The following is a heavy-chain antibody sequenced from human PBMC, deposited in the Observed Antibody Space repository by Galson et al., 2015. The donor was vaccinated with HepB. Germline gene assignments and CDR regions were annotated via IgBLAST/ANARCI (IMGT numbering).Heavy chain of an antibody. CDR3: ARDRDYGSGSKGWFDP. CDR1: GYTFTGYY. CDR2: IIPILGIA. Sequence: SVKVSCKASGYTFTGYYMHWVRQAPGQGLEWMGRIIPILGIANYAQKFQGRVTITADKSTSTAYMELSSLRSEDTAVYYCARDRDYGSGSKGWFDPWGQGTLVTVSS. J-gene: IGHJ5*02. D-gene: IGHD3-10*01. V-gene: IGHV1-69*04.